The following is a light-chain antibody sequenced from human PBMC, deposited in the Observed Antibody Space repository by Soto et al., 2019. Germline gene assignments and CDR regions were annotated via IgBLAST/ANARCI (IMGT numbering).Light chain of an antibody. CDR3: AAWDDSLNGSYV. CDR2: SNN. V-gene: IGLV1-44*01. J-gene: IGLJ1*01. CDR1: SSNIGSNT. Sequence: QSVLTQPPSASGTPGQRVTISCSGSSSNIGSNTVNWYQQLPGTAPKLLIYSNNQRPSGVPDRFSGSKSGTSASLAISGLQSEDEEDYYCAAWDDSLNGSYVFGTGTKLTVL.